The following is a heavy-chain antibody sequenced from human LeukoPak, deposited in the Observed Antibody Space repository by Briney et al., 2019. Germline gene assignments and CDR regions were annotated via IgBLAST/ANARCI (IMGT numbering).Heavy chain of an antibody. V-gene: IGHV3-74*03. CDR2: IKSEGSSI. CDR3: ARDGDYGGRSKFDL. CDR1: GFTFSTYW. D-gene: IGHD2-15*01. Sequence: PGGSLRLARAAYGFTFSTYWMHWVRQVPGKGLVWVSRIKSEGSSIMYADSVRGRFTISRDNAMKTLYLQMNSLRAEETAVYYCARDGDYGGRSKFDLWGQGTLVTVSS. J-gene: IGHJ5*02.